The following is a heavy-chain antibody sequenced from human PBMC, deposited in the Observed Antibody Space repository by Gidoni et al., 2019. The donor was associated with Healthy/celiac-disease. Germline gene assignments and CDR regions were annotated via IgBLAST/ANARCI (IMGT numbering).Heavy chain of an antibody. V-gene: IGHV4-34*01. J-gene: IGHJ4*02. CDR3: ARGRINWGWKGVYYFDY. D-gene: IGHD7-27*01. CDR1: GGSFSGYY. CDR2: INHSGST. Sequence: QVQLQQWGAGLLKPSETLSLTCAVYGGSFSGYYWSWIRQPPGKGLEWIGEINHSGSTNYNPSLKSRVTISVDTSKNQFSLKLSSVTAADTAVYYCARGRINWGWKGVYYFDYWGQGTLVTVSS.